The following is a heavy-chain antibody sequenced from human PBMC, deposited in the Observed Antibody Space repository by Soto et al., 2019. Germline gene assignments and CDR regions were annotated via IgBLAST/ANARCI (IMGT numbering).Heavy chain of an antibody. CDR2: ISTTSSSI. V-gene: IGHV3-48*02. CDR1: GFTFSSYS. CDR3: ARKGVAFDY. Sequence: PGESLKISCAASGFTFSSYSMNWVRQAPGKGLEWISYISTTSSSIYYADSVKGRFTISRDNAKNSLFLQMNSLRDEDTAVYYCARKGVAFDYWGQGALVTVSS. J-gene: IGHJ4*02. D-gene: IGHD3-3*01.